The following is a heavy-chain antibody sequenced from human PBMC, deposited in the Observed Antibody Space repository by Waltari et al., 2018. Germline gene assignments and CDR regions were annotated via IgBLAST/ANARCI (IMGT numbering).Heavy chain of an antibody. CDR3: AAWTGDRQWLGTSKI. CDR1: GGSTSSYH. CDR2: MYTGGST. D-gene: IGHD6-19*01. J-gene: IGHJ4*02. V-gene: IGHV4-4*07. Sequence: QVQLQESGPGLVKPSETLSLTCTVSGGSTSSYHWSWIRQPAGKGLEWIGRMYTGGSTYYSPAPGGRVTMSADTSKNQFSLKLSSVTAADTAVYYCAAWTGDRQWLGTSKIWGQGTLVTVSS.